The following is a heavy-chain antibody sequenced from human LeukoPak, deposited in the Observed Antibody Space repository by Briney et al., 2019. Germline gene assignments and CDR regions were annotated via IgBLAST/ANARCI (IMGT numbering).Heavy chain of an antibody. D-gene: IGHD3-16*01. Sequence: GSVKVSCKVSGYTLTELSMHWVRQAPGKGLEWMGGFDPEDGETIYAQKFQGRVTMTEDTSTDTAYMELSSLRSEDTAVYYCATSILLFGGVSYWGQGTLVTVSS. J-gene: IGHJ4*02. CDR1: GYTLTELS. CDR2: FDPEDGET. CDR3: ATSILLFGGVSY. V-gene: IGHV1-24*01.